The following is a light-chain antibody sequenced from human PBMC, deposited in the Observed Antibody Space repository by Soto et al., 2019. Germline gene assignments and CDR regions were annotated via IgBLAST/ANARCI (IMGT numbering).Light chain of an antibody. Sequence: IVVTQPPPTRCASPGEKAILSCRASQSVSSNLAWYQQKPGQAPRLLIYGASTRATGIPARFSGSGSGTEFTLTNSILQSEDFAVYYCQQYYKWLSLGQGTKVDIK. CDR1: QSVSSN. CDR3: QQYYKWLS. J-gene: IGKJ1*01. V-gene: IGKV3-15*01. CDR2: GAS.